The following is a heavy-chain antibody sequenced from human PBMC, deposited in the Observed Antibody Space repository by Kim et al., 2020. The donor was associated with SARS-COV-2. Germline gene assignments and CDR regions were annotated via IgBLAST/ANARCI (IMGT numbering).Heavy chain of an antibody. V-gene: IGHV4-4*07. Sequence: SETLSLTCTVSGGSISTYYWTWLRQPAGKGLEWIGRMSIAGSTDYNPSLENRVTISLDTSNNQFSLKVRSVTAADTAVYYCARVGNYNYFDPWGQGTLVTVSS. CDR3: ARVGNYNYFDP. D-gene: IGHD1-7*01. CDR1: GGSISTYY. J-gene: IGHJ5*02. CDR2: MSIAGST.